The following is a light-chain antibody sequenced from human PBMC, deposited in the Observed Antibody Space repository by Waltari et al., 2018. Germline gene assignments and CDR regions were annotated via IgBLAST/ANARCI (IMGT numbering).Light chain of an antibody. Sequence: EIVLTQSPGTLSLSPGEGATLSCRASQSITRSYLAWYQQKYGQAPRLLIYGASNRATGIPDRFSGSGSGTDFTLTISRLEPEDFAVYYCHQYGSSPMTFGQATRVEIK. CDR2: GAS. CDR3: HQYGSSPMT. CDR1: QSITRSY. J-gene: IGKJ1*01. V-gene: IGKV3-20*01.